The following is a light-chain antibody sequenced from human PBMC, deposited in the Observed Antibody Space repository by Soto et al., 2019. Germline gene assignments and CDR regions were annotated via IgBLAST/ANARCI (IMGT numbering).Light chain of an antibody. CDR2: DAS. V-gene: IGKV3-11*01. CDR1: QSVTSY. J-gene: IGKJ4*01. CDR3: QQRSGWPPLT. Sequence: EIVLTQSPATLSLSPGERATLSCRASQSVTSYLAWYQQKPGQAPRLLIYDASSRATGVPARFSGSGSGTEFTLTISSLAPEDSAVYYCQQRSGWPPLTFGGGTRVEIK.